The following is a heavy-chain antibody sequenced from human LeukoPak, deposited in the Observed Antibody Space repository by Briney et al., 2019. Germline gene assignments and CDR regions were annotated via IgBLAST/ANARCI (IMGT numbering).Heavy chain of an antibody. V-gene: IGHV4-59*01. Sequence: SETLSLTCTVPGGSISSYYWSWIRQPPGKGLEWIGYIYYSGSTNYNPSLKSRVTISVDTSKNQFSLKLSSVTAADTAVYYCARGGGIYSYDPYYFDYWGQGTLVTVSS. CDR3: ARGGGIYSYDPYYFDY. J-gene: IGHJ4*02. D-gene: IGHD5-18*01. CDR1: GGSISSYY. CDR2: IYYSGST.